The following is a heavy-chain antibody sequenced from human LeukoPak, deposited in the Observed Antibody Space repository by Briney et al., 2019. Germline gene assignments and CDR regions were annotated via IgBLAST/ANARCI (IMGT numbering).Heavy chain of an antibody. CDR2: ISYDGSNK. D-gene: IGHD1-1*01. CDR3: ARERTTTSWGSFDV. J-gene: IGHJ3*01. V-gene: IGHV3-30-3*01. CDR1: GFTFSSYA. Sequence: GGSLRLSCAASGFTFSSYAMHWVRQAPGKGLEWVAVISYDGSNKYYADSVEGRFTISRDNSKNTLYLQMNSLRPEDTALYFCARERTTTSWGSFDVWGQGTMVTVSS.